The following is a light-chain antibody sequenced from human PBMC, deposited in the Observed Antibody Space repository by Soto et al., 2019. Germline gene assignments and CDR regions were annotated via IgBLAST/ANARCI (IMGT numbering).Light chain of an antibody. V-gene: IGKV1-5*03. J-gene: IGKJ1*01. CDR1: QTISSW. CDR2: KAS. CDR3: QHYNSYSEA. Sequence: EIQMAQCTSTLSPSVGDRGTITCRASQTISSWLAWYQQKPGKAPKLLIYKASTLKSGVPSRFSGSGSGTEFTLTISRLQPDDFATYYCQHYNSYSEAFGQGTKVDIK.